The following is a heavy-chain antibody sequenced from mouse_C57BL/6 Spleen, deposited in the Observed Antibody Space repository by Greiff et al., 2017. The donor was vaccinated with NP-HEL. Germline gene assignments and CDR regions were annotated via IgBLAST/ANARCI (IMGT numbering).Heavy chain of an antibody. CDR1: GFTFSDYG. D-gene: IGHD2-5*01. J-gene: IGHJ3*01. Sequence: EVQLVESGGGLVKPGGSLKLSCAASGFTFSDYGMHWVRPAPEKGLEWVAYISSGSSTIYYADTVKGRFTISRDNAKNTLFLQMTSLRSEDTAMYYCARDYSNLCWFAYWGQGTLVTVSA. V-gene: IGHV5-17*01. CDR3: ARDYSNLCWFAY. CDR2: ISSGSSTI.